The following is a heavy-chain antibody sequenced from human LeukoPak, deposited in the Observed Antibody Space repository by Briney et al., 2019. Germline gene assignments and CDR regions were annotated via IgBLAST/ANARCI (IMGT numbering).Heavy chain of an antibody. D-gene: IGHD6-19*01. CDR3: ARVSSAAVAAANWFDP. CDR1: GYTFTSYG. J-gene: IGHJ5*02. CDR2: ISAYNGNT. V-gene: IGHV1-18*01. Sequence: ASVKVSCTASGYTFTSYGISWVRQAPGQGLEWMGWISAYNGNTNYAQKVQGRVTMTTDTSTSTAYLELRSLRSDDTAVYYCARVSSAAVAAANWFDPWGQGTLVTVSS.